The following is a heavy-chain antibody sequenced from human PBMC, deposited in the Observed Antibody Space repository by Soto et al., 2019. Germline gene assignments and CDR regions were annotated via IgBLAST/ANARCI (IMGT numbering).Heavy chain of an antibody. CDR3: AGAGLLVGPAGILQPDY. V-gene: IGHV4-59*01. D-gene: IGHD2-2*01. Sequence: QVQLQESGPGLVKPSETLSLTCSVSGGSISNYYWSWIRQPPGKGLEWIGYIYYNGNTHYNPSLRKRVTMSVDTSKNQFSLTLNSVTAADTAFYYCAGAGLLVGPAGILQPDYWGQGSLVTVSS. J-gene: IGHJ4*02. CDR2: IYYNGNT. CDR1: GGSISNYY.